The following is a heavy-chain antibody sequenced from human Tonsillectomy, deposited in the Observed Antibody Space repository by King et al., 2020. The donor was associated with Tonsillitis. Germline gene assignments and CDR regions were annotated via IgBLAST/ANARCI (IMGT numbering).Heavy chain of an antibody. CDR3: ARGRDTREEFDY. CDR1: GVTFSRYS. V-gene: IGHV3-48*04. Sequence: VQLVESGGGVVQPGGSLRLSCAASGVTFSRYSMNWVRQAPGKGRVWVSYISSSGNAIHYADSVKGRFSISRDNAKNSMYLQMNSLKAEDTAVYYCARGRDTREEFDYWGQGTLVTVSS. CDR2: ISSSGNAI. J-gene: IGHJ4*02.